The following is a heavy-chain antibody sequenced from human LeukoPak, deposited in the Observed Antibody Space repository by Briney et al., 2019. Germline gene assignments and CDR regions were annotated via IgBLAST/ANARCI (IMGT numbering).Heavy chain of an antibody. CDR1: GGSISSYY. J-gene: IGHJ5*02. D-gene: IGHD2-15*01. V-gene: IGHV4-59*01. Sequence: SETLSLTCTVSGGSISSYYWSWIRQPPGKGLEWIGYIYYSGSTNYNPSHKSRVTISVDTSKNQFSLKLSSVTAADTAVYYCARMNIVVVVAWFDPWGQGTLVTVSS. CDR2: IYYSGST. CDR3: ARMNIVVVVAWFDP.